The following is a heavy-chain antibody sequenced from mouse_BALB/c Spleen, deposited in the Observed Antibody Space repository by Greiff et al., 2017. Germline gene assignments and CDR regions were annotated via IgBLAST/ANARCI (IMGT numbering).Heavy chain of an antibody. V-gene: IGHV2-4-1*01. CDR3: ARHVLTHFYAMDY. Sequence: VQRVESGPGLVQPSQSLSITCTVSGFSLTSYGVHWVRQSPGKGLEWLGVIWSGGSTDYNAAFISRLSISKDNSKSQVFLKMNSLQTDDTAMYYCARHVLTHFYAMDYWGQGTSVTVSS. CDR1: GFSLTSYG. J-gene: IGHJ4*01. CDR2: IWSGGST. D-gene: IGHD4-1*01.